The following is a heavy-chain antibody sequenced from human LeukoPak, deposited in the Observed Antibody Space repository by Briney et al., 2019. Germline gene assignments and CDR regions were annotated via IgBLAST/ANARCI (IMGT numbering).Heavy chain of an antibody. CDR3: ARAQYYFGSSAYYY. CDR1: GFSVSTNY. V-gene: IGHV3-53*01. D-gene: IGHD3-22*01. Sequence: GGSLRLSCAASGFSVSTNYMSWVRQAPGKGLEWLSVIYSGGSTYYADSVKGRFTISRDNSKNTLFLQMNTLRAEDTAVYYCARAQYYFGSSAYYYWGQGTLVTVSS. J-gene: IGHJ4*02. CDR2: IYSGGST.